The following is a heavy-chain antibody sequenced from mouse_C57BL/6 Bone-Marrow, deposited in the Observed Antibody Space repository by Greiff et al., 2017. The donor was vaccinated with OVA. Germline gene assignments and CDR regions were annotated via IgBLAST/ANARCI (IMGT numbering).Heavy chain of an antibody. Sequence: EVKLMESGGGLVKPGGSLKLSCAASGFTFSDYGMHWVRQAPEKGLEWVAYISSGSSTIYYADPVKGRFTISRDNTKNTLFLQMTSLRSEDTAMYYCARLRRSHYAMDYWGQGTSVTVSS. CDR2: ISSGSSTI. CDR1: GFTFSDYG. CDR3: ARLRRSHYAMDY. J-gene: IGHJ4*01. V-gene: IGHV5-17*01. D-gene: IGHD2-4*01.